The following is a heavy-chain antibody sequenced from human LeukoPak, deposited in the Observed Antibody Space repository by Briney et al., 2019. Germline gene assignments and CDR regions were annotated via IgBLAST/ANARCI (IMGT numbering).Heavy chain of an antibody. CDR3: ARDHDFWSGYYDY. Sequence: GASVKVSCKAAGYTFTGYYMFWVRQAPGQGLEWMGWISAYNGNTNYAQKLQGRVTMTTDTSTSTAYMELRSLRSDDTAVYYCARDHDFWSGYYDYWGQGTLVTVSS. D-gene: IGHD3-3*01. V-gene: IGHV1-18*04. CDR1: GYTFTGYY. CDR2: ISAYNGNT. J-gene: IGHJ4*02.